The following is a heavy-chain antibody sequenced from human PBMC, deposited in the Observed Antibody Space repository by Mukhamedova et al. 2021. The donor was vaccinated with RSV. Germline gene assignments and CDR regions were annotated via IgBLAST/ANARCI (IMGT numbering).Heavy chain of an antibody. CDR3: AKDVGSAKYYYYMDV. J-gene: IGHJ6*03. CDR2: IRHDGSKE. Sequence: VRQAPGKGLEWVAFIRHDGSKEEYAESVKGRFTIDRDISKNTLYLQMNSLSAEDTAVFYCAKDVGSAKYYYYMDVWGKGTTVTVS. D-gene: IGHD1-26*01. V-gene: IGHV3-30*02.